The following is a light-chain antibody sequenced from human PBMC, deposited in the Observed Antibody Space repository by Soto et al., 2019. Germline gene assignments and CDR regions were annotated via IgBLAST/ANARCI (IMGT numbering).Light chain of an antibody. Sequence: QSVLTQPASVSGSPGQSMTMSWAGTRDDIGAYDYVSWYQQHPGNAPKLLVYEVTNRPSGVSDRFSGSKSGNTASLTISGLQAEDEADYYCNSYTNSSAVVFGGGTKVTVL. V-gene: IGLV2-14*01. J-gene: IGLJ2*01. CDR1: RDDIGAYDY. CDR3: NSYTNSSAVV. CDR2: EVT.